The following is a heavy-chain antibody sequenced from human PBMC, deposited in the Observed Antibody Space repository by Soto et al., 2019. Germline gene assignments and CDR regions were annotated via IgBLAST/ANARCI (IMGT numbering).Heavy chain of an antibody. V-gene: IGHV3-13*01. D-gene: IGHD2-2*02. J-gene: IGHJ3*02. CDR3: ARGRYTGAFDI. CDR2: IGTAGDT. CDR1: GFTFSSFD. Sequence: PGGSLRLFCAASGFTFSSFDMHWVRQATGKGLEWVSAIGTAGDTYCPGSVKGRFTISRENAKNSLYLQMNSLRAEDTAVYYCARGRYTGAFDIWGKGTMVTVS.